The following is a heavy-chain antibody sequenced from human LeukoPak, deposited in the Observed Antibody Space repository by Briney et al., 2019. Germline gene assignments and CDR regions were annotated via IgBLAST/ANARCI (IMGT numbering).Heavy chain of an antibody. J-gene: IGHJ4*02. CDR3: AKDGEGATGYYFDY. D-gene: IGHD1-26*01. Sequence: GGSLRLSCAASGFTFEDYAMHWVRQAPGKGLEWVSGISWNSGSIGYADSVKGRFTISRDNAKNSLYLQMNSLRAEDTALYYCAKDGEGATGYYFDYWGQGTLVTVSS. V-gene: IGHV3-9*01. CDR2: ISWNSGSI. CDR1: GFTFEDYA.